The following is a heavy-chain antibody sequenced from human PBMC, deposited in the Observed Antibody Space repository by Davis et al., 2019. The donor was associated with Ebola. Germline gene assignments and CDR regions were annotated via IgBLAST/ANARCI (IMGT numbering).Heavy chain of an antibody. CDR1: GFTFSHSW. V-gene: IGHV3-7*03. CDR3: ANTFNEDGSGYRSSDY. Sequence: GESLKISCAASGFTFSHSWMSWVRRAPGKGLEWVANIKEDGSQTYYVDSVKGRFTISRDNTKNSLSLQMSGLRPEDTAVYYCANTFNEDGSGYRSSDYWGQGTLVTVSS. J-gene: IGHJ4*02. CDR2: IKEDGSQT. D-gene: IGHD3-3*01.